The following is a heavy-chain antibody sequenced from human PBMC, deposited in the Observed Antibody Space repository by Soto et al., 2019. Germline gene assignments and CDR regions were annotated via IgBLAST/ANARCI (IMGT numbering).Heavy chain of an antibody. D-gene: IGHD5-12*01. CDR2: ISRSGDIT. CDR3: AKGGHFDY. CDR1: GFTFSNFP. Sequence: EVQVLESGGGLVQPGGSLILSCATSGFTFSNFPMSWGRQAPGKGLEWVSEISRSGDITYYADSVKGRFTISRDNSKNTLYLQMNSLRAEDTALYYCAKGGHFDYWGQGTLVNVSS. V-gene: IGHV3-23*01. J-gene: IGHJ4*02.